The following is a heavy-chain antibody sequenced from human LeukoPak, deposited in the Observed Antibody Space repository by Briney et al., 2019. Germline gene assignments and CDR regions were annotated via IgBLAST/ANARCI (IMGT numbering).Heavy chain of an antibody. D-gene: IGHD4/OR15-4a*01. CDR2: IYYSGST. CDR1: GYSISSGYY. Sequence: SETLSLTCAVSGYSISSGYYWGWTRQPPGKGLEWIGSIYYSGSTYYNPSLKSRVTISVDTSKNQFSLKLSSVTAADTAVYYCATPTGVRLLDAFDIWGQGIMVTVSS. J-gene: IGHJ3*02. V-gene: IGHV4-38-2*01. CDR3: ATPTGVRLLDAFDI.